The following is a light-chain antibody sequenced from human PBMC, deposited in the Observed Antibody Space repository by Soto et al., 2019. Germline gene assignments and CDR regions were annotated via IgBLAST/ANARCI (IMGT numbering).Light chain of an antibody. CDR3: QQYGSSPPIT. J-gene: IGKJ5*01. V-gene: IGKV3-20*01. CDR1: QSVSSSY. CDR2: GAS. Sequence: EIVLTQSPGTLSLSPGERATLSCRASQSVSSSYLAWYQPKPGQAPRLLIYGASNRATGIPDSFSGSGSGTDFTLTISRLEPGDLAAYYCQQYGSSPPITFGQGTRLEIK.